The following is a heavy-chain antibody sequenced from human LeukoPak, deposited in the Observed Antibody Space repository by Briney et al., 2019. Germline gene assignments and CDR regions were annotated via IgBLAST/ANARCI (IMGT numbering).Heavy chain of an antibody. D-gene: IGHD4-11*01. CDR1: GYTFTDYY. CDR3: ARDRDYSNTERGFDY. J-gene: IGHJ4*02. CDR2: INPNSGET. V-gene: IGHV1-2*02. Sequence: GASVKVSCKTSGYTFTDYYIHWVRQAPGQGLEWMGGINPNSGETNSAQKFQGRVIMAGDTSISTAYMELRRVTSDDTAVYYCARDRDYSNTERGFDYWGQGTLVTVSS.